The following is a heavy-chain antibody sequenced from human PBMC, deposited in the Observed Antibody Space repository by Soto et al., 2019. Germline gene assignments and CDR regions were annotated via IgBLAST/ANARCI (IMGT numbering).Heavy chain of an antibody. J-gene: IGHJ4*02. V-gene: IGHV3-23*01. Sequence: GGSLRLSCAASGFTFDDYAMHWVRQAPGKGLEWVSAISWNGGSIYYADSVKGRFTISRDNSKNTLYLQMNSLRAEDTAVYYCAKDRKPYSSSWAYYFDYWGQGTLVTVSS. D-gene: IGHD6-13*01. CDR2: ISWNGGSI. CDR3: AKDRKPYSSSWAYYFDY. CDR1: GFTFDDYA.